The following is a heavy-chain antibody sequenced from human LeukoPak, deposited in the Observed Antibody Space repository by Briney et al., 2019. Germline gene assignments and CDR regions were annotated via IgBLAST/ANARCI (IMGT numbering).Heavy chain of an antibody. V-gene: IGHV1-69*13. J-gene: IGHJ4*02. CDR3: ARESDLYYDFWTD. D-gene: IGHD3-3*01. CDR2: IIPIFGTA. Sequence: SVKVSCKASGGTFSSYAISWVRQAPGQGLEWMGGIIPIFGTANYAQKFQGRVTITANESTSTAYMELSSLRSEDTAVYYCARESDLYYDFWTDWGQGTLVTVSS. CDR1: GGTFSSYA.